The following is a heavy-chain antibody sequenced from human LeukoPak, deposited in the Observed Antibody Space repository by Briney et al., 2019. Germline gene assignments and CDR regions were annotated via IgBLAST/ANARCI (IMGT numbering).Heavy chain of an antibody. CDR3: ARVYGSGSLDFDY. J-gene: IGHJ4*02. CDR2: INPNSGGT. CDR1: GYTFTGYY. V-gene: IGHV1-2*02. Sequence: ASVKVSCKASGYTFTGYYMHWVRQAPGQGLEWMGWINPNSGGTNYAQKFQGRVTMTRDTSISTAYMELSRLRSDDTAVYYCARVYGSGSLDFDYWGQGTLVTVSS. D-gene: IGHD3-10*01.